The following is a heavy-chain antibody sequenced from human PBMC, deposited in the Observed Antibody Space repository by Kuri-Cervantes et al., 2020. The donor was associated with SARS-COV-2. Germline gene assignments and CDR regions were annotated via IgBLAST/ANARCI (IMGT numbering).Heavy chain of an antibody. CDR1: GYTFTSYG. Sequence: ASVKVSCKASGYTFTSYGISWVRQAPGQGLEWMGWISAYNGNTNYAQKLQGRVTMTTDTSTSTAYMELRSLRSDDTAVYYCARGTYYDFWSGYYREYYYYYMDVWGKGTTVTVSS. D-gene: IGHD3-3*01. V-gene: IGHV1-18*01. CDR3: ARGTYYDFWSGYYREYYYYYMDV. J-gene: IGHJ6*03. CDR2: ISAYNGNT.